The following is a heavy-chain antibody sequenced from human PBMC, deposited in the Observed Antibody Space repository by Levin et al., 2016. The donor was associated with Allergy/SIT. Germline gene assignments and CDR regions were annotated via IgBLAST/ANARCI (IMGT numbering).Heavy chain of an antibody. D-gene: IGHD4-17*01. V-gene: IGHV3-48*01. J-gene: IGHJ4*02. CDR2: ISSSSSTI. CDR3: AREGLRSWGPPRDFDY. CDR1: GFTFSSYS. Sequence: GGSLRLSCAASGFTFSSYSMNWVRQAPGKGLEWVSYISSSSSTIYYADSVKGRFTISRDNAKNSLYLQMNSLRAEDTAVYYCAREGLRSWGPPRDFDYWGQGTLVTVSS.